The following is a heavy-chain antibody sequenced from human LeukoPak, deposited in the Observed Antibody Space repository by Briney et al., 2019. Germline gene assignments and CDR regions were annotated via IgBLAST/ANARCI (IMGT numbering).Heavy chain of an antibody. Sequence: GGSLRLSCAASGFTFDDYGMSWVRQAPGKGLEWVSGINWNGGSTGYADSVKGRFTISRDNAKNSLYLQMNSLRAEDTAVYYCARGYCSSTSCYNDDYYYYMDVWGKGTTVTVSS. CDR2: INWNGGST. J-gene: IGHJ6*03. CDR3: ARGYCSSTSCYNDDYYYYMDV. V-gene: IGHV3-20*04. CDR1: GFTFDDYG. D-gene: IGHD2-2*02.